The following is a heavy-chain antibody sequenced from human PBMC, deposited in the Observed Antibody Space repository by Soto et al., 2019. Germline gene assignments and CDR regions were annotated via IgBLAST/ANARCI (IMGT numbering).Heavy chain of an antibody. V-gene: IGHV3-7*03. Sequence: GGSLRLSCAASGFTFSSFWMSWVRQAPGKGLEWVANIKTDGSETHYVDSVKGRFTISRDNPKTSLFLQMNSLRVEDKAVYFCRSARYPRFYHGSGSYPYYWGQGTPVSISS. J-gene: IGHJ4*02. CDR1: GFTFSSFW. CDR3: RSARYPRFYHGSGSYPYY. D-gene: IGHD3-10*01. CDR2: IKTDGSET.